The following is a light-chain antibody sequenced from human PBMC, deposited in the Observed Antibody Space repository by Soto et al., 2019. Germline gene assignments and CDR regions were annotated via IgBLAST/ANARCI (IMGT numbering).Light chain of an antibody. CDR3: QQYNNWPLT. CDR2: GAS. CDR1: QSVSSN. Sequence: IVDIPAPTTLSVSPGERAPPPCRATQSVSSNLAWYQQKPGQAPRLLIHGASTRATGIPARFSGSGSGTEFTLTISSLQSEDFAVYYCQQYNNWPLTFGQGTKVDI. V-gene: IGKV3-15*01. J-gene: IGKJ1*01.